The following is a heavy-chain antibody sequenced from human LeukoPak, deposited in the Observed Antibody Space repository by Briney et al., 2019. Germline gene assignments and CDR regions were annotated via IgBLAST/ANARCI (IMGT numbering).Heavy chain of an antibody. Sequence: SETLSLTCAVYGGSFSGYYWSWIRQPPGKGLEWIGEINHSGSTNYNPSLKSRVTISVDTSKNQFSLKLSSVTAADTAVYYCAMSYGDYPELDCWGQGTLVTVSS. D-gene: IGHD4-17*01. CDR1: GGSFSGYY. J-gene: IGHJ4*02. CDR2: INHSGST. V-gene: IGHV4-34*01. CDR3: AMSYGDYPELDC.